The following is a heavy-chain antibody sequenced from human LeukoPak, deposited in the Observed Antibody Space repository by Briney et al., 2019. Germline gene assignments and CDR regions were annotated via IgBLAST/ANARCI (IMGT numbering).Heavy chain of an antibody. Sequence: GGSLRLSCAASGITFSTYAVSWVRQAPGKGLEWVSAISGAFSSTYYADSVKGRFTISRDISKNTLYLQMNGLRAEDTVVYYCAREVRGYYFDYWGQGTLVTVSS. CDR3: AREVRGYYFDY. J-gene: IGHJ4*02. CDR2: ISGAFSST. CDR1: GITFSTYA. V-gene: IGHV3-23*01. D-gene: IGHD3-22*01.